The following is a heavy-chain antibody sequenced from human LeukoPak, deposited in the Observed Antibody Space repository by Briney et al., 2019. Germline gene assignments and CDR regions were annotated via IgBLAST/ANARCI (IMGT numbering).Heavy chain of an antibody. V-gene: IGHV4-59*08. CDR1: GGSISSYY. Sequence: SETLSLTRTVSGGSISSYYWSWIRQPPGKGLGWVGYSYYSGSTNYNPSLKSRVSISVDTSKDQFSLKLSFVTAAGTAVDLCATHTYDILTRYYNGGFDYWGQGTLVTVSS. CDR3: ATHTYDILTRYYNGGFDY. D-gene: IGHD3-9*01. J-gene: IGHJ4*02. CDR2: SYYSGST.